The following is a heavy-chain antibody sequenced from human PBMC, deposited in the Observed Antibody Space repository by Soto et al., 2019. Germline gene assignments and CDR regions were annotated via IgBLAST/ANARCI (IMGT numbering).Heavy chain of an antibody. D-gene: IGHD3-3*01. V-gene: IGHV3-64D*08. J-gene: IGHJ6*02. Sequence: GGSLRLSCSASGFTFSSYAMHWVRQAPGKGLEYVSAISSNGGSTYYADSVKGRFTISRDNSKNTLYLQMSSLRAEDTAVYYCVKGDYDFWSGYNYYGMDVWGQGTTVTVSS. CDR2: ISSNGGST. CDR3: VKGDYDFWSGYNYYGMDV. CDR1: GFTFSSYA.